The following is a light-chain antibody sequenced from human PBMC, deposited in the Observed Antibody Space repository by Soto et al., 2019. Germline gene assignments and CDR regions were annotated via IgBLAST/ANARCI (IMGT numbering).Light chain of an antibody. CDR1: TGAVTSGNY. V-gene: IGLV7-43*01. J-gene: IGLJ3*02. Sequence: QAVVTQEPSLTVSPGGTVTLTCASSTGAVTSGNYASWFQQFPGQPPRTLIYTTNNRHSWTPARFSGSLLGGRAALTLSGAQPEDEADYYCLLYYGGAHLVFGGRTKLTVL. CDR3: LLYYGGAHLV. CDR2: TTN.